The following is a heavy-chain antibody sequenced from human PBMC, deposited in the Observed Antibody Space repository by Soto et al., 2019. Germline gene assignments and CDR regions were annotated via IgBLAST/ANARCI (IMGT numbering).Heavy chain of an antibody. CDR2: VYFNGNT. D-gene: IGHD6-19*01. CDR1: GGSIRHYY. Sequence: PPETLSLTCAVSGGSIRHYYWNWIRQSPGKALEWIGYVYFNGNTNFNPSLKRRFSMSIDTSKNQFSLNLTSVTAADTALYYCAATEVAGRGGAFDYWGQGTLVTVSS. J-gene: IGHJ4*02. CDR3: AATEVAGRGGAFDY. V-gene: IGHV4-59*01.